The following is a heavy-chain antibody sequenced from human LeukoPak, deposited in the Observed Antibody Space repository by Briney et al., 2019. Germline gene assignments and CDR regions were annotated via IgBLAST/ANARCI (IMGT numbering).Heavy chain of an antibody. CDR3: ARVVGSITMIVVNRGGFYFDY. CDR1: GGSTSSYY. Sequence: KPSETLSLTCTVSGGSTSSYYWSWIRQPPGKGLEWIGYIYYSGSTNYNPSLKSRVTISVDTSKNQFSLQLSSVTAADTAVYYCARVVGSITMIVVNRGGFYFDYWGQGTLVTVSS. J-gene: IGHJ4*02. D-gene: IGHD3-22*01. V-gene: IGHV4-59*01. CDR2: IYYSGST.